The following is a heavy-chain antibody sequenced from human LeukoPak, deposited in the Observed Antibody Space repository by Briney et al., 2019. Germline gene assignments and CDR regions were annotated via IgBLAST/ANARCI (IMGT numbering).Heavy chain of an antibody. CDR2: IYYSGST. Sequence: SETLSLTXTVSGGSISSSSYYWGWIRQPPGKGLEWIGSIYYSGSTYYNPSLKSRGTMSVDTSKNQLSLRLSSVTAADTAVYYCARDNGGDYWYSDIWGRGTLVTVSS. D-gene: IGHD2-21*01. J-gene: IGHJ2*01. CDR3: ARDNGGDYWYSDI. CDR1: GGSISSSSYY. V-gene: IGHV4-39*07.